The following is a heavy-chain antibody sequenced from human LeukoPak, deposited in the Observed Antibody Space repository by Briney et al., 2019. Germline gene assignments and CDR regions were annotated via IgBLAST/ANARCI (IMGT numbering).Heavy chain of an antibody. V-gene: IGHV3-7*01. J-gene: IGHJ4*02. CDR1: GFTFSNSW. CDR3: FGSGSYSN. CDR2: IKPDGSQT. Sequence: GGSLRLSCAASGFTFSNSWINWVRQALGKGLEWVANIKPDGSQTYYVDSVKGRFTVSRDNAEDSAYLQMNSLRAEDTAVYYCFGSGSYSNWDQGTLVTVSS. D-gene: IGHD3-10*01.